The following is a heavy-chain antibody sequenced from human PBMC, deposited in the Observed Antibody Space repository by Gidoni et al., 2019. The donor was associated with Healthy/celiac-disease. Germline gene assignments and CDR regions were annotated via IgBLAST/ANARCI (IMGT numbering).Heavy chain of an antibody. CDR2: IKSKTDGGTT. Sequence: EVQLVESGGGLVKPGGSLRLPCAASGFTFSNAWMSWVRQAPGKGLEWVGRIKSKTDGGTTDYAAPVKGRFTISRDESKNTLYLQMNSLKTEDTAVYYCTTVSSGPYYYYYYYMDVWGKGTTVTVSS. CDR3: TTVSSGPYYYYYYYMDV. J-gene: IGHJ6*03. CDR1: GFTFSNAW. D-gene: IGHD3-22*01. V-gene: IGHV3-15*01.